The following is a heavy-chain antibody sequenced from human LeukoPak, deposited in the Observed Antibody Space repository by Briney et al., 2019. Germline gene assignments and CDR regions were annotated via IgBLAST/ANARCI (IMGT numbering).Heavy chain of an antibody. V-gene: IGHV4-30-2*01. Sequence: SQTLSLTCAVSGGSISSGGYSWNWIRQPPGKGLEWIGYIYHSGSTYYNPSLKSRVTISVDRSKNQFSLKLSSVTAADTAVYYCARGGPITMVRGVIINQNWFDPWGQGTLVTVSS. CDR2: IYHSGST. CDR1: GGSISSGGYS. D-gene: IGHD3-10*01. CDR3: ARGGPITMVRGVIINQNWFDP. J-gene: IGHJ5*02.